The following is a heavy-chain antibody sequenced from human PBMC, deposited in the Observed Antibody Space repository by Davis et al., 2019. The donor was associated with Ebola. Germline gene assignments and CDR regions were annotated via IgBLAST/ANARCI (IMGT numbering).Heavy chain of an antibody. D-gene: IGHD3/OR15-3a*01. Sequence: GESLKISCAASGFTFSSYEMNWVRQAPGKGLEWVSYISSSSSYTNYADSVKGRFTISRDNAKNSLYLQMNSLRAEDTAVYYCARDNGLNTIPDWYYGMDVWGQGTTVTVSS. CDR1: GFTFSSYE. CDR3: ARDNGLNTIPDWYYGMDV. V-gene: IGHV3-21*05. J-gene: IGHJ6*02. CDR2: ISSSSSYT.